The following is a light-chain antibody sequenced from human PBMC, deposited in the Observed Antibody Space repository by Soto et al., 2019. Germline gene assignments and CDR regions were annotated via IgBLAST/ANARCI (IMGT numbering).Light chain of an antibody. CDR3: QQLNSYPLT. CDR2: KAS. V-gene: IGKV1-5*03. Sequence: DIQITPAPSTLAAAVGGRVTLTLRASQSISSWLAWYQQKPGKAPKLLIYKASSLESGVPSRFSGSGSGTEFTLTISSLQPDDFATYYCQQLNSYPLTFGGGTKVDI. J-gene: IGKJ4*01. CDR1: QSISSW.